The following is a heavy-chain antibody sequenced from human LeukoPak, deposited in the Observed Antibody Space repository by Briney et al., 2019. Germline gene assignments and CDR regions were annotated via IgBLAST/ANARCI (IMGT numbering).Heavy chain of an antibody. Sequence: PGGSLRLSCAASGFTVSSNYMSWVRQAPGKGLEWVSVIYSGGSTYYADSVKGRFTISRDNSKNTLYLQMNSLRAEDTAVYYCAREKRFPDWFDPWGQGTLVTVSS. CDR2: IYSGGST. CDR1: GFTVSSNY. CDR3: AREKRFPDWFDP. J-gene: IGHJ5*02. V-gene: IGHV3-53*01.